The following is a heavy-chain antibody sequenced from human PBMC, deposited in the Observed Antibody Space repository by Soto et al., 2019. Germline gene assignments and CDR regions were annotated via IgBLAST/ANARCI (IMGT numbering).Heavy chain of an antibody. V-gene: IGHV3-23*01. CDR2: ISGSGGST. CDR3: AKLDLGYCSSTSCRAFDP. Sequence: EVQLLESGGGLAQPGGSLRLSCAASGFTFSSFAMSWVRQAPGKGLEWVSGISGSGGSTYHADSVKGRFTISRDNPKNTLYLQMNSLRAEDTAVYYCAKLDLGYCSSTSCRAFDPWGQGTLVTVSS. J-gene: IGHJ5*02. CDR1: GFTFSSFA. D-gene: IGHD2-2*01.